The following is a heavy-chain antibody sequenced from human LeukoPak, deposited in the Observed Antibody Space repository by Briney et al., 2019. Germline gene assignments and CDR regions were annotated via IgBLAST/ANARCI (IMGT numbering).Heavy chain of an antibody. J-gene: IGHJ4*02. D-gene: IGHD4-17*01. V-gene: IGHV1-46*01. CDR1: GYRFARYY. Sequence: ASVKVSCKASGYRFARYYMHWVRQAPGQGLEWMGIINPGDGGTTYAQKFEGRLNLTRDMSTSTVYMELSSLRSEDTAMYYCATFTTVSTGDYWGRGSLVAVSS. CDR3: ATFTTVSTGDY. CDR2: INPGDGGT.